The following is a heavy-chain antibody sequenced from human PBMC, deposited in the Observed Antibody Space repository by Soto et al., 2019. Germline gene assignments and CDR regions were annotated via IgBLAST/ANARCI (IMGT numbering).Heavy chain of an antibody. J-gene: IGHJ6*02. Sequence: EVQLVESGGGLVQPGGSLRLSCAASGFTFSSYEMNWVRQAPGKGLEWVSYISSSGSTIYYADSVKGRFTISRDNAKNRLSLKMSGLRAGGEVVYYGGRDEGGSRGWGGFSYYYGMDVWGQGTTVTVSS. CDR2: ISSSGSTI. D-gene: IGHD6-19*01. CDR3: GRDEGGSRGWGGFSYYYGMDV. V-gene: IGHV3-48*03. CDR1: GFTFSSYE.